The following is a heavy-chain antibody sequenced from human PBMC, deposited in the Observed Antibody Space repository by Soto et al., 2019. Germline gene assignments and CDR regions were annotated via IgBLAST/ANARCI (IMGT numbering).Heavy chain of an antibody. CDR1: GFTFSSHG. Sequence: EAQLSESGGDLVQPGGSLRLSCAASGFTFSSHGMSWVRQAPGKGLEWISGLSRGGGTTYYADSVKGRFTISRDNSKNTLDLITNSLTVEDTALYYCAKDGQFRTDGFDVWGQGTMVTVSS. J-gene: IGHJ3*01. CDR2: LSRGGGTT. D-gene: IGHD1-1*01. CDR3: AKDGQFRTDGFDV. V-gene: IGHV3-23*01.